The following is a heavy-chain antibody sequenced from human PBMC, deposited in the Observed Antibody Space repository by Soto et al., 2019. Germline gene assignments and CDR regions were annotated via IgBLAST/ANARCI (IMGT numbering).Heavy chain of an antibody. CDR1: GFTFSSYA. CDR2: ISYDGSNK. CDR3: ARGWSTVWFGELTDY. Sequence: QVPLVESGGGVVQPGRSLRLSCAASGFTFSSYAMHWVRQAPGKGLEWVAVISYDGSNKYYADSVKGRFTISRDNSKNALYLQMNSLRAEETAVYYCARGWSTVWFGELTDYWGQGTLVTVSS. J-gene: IGHJ4*02. D-gene: IGHD3-10*01. V-gene: IGHV3-30-3*01.